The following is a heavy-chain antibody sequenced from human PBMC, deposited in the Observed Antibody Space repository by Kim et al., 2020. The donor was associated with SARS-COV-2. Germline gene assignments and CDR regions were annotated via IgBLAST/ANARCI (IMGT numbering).Heavy chain of an antibody. D-gene: IGHD3-10*02. CDR2: ISANGAGT. CDR3: VKQFIIMSHFFDY. Sequence: GGSLRLSCAASGFTFSSYAMSWVRQAPGKGLEWVSVISANGAGTHYADSEKGRFTISRDNSKSTLYLQMNSLGAEDTAIYYCVKQFIIMSHFFDYWGQGALVTVSS. V-gene: IGHV3-23*01. J-gene: IGHJ4*02. CDR1: GFTFSSYA.